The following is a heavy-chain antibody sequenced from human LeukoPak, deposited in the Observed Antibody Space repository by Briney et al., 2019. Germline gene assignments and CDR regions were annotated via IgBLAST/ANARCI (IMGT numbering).Heavy chain of an antibody. Sequence: SQTLSLTCAVSGGSISSGDYSWSWIRQPPGKGLEWIGYIFQSGSTYYNPSLKSRVTISVDRSKNQFSLKLSSVTAADTAVYYCARATGGAAAADFDPWGQGTLVTVSS. CDR3: ARATGGAAAADFDP. CDR1: GGSISSGDYS. D-gene: IGHD6-13*01. CDR2: IFQSGST. V-gene: IGHV4-30-2*01. J-gene: IGHJ5*02.